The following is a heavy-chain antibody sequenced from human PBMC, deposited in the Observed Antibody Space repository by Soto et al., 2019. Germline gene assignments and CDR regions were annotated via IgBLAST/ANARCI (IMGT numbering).Heavy chain of an antibody. D-gene: IGHD3-9*01. CDR2: ISAYNGNT. V-gene: IGHV1-18*01. J-gene: IGHJ4*02. CDR3: ARDPVDVLRYFDWSRFDY. CDR1: GYTFTSYG. Sequence: QVQLLQSGAEVKKPGASVKVSCKASGYTFTSYGISWVRQAPGQGLEWMGWISAYNGNTNYAQKLQGRVTMTTNTSTSTAYMELRSRRSDDTAVYYCARDPVDVLRYFDWSRFDYWGQGTLVNVSS.